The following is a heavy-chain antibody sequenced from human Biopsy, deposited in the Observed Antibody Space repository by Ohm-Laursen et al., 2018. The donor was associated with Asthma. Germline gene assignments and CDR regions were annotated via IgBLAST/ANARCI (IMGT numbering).Heavy chain of an antibody. V-gene: IGHV1-69*13. CDR3: ATPPVGSISYFDS. CDR1: GGTFSTFT. Sequence: ASVKVSCKASGGTFSTFTITWVRQAPGQTLEWMGGILPILGTSNYAQKFQGRVTITADESTRTAYMELSSLRSEDTAVYYCATPPVGSISYFDSWGQGTLVTVSS. J-gene: IGHJ4*02. D-gene: IGHD1-26*01. CDR2: ILPILGTS.